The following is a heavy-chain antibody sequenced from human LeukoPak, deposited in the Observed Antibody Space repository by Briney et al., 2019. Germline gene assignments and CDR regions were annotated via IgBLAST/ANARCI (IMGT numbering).Heavy chain of an antibody. J-gene: IGHJ4*02. CDR1: GGSISSGGYS. V-gene: IGHV4-30-2*01. CDR2: IYHSGST. CDR3: ASGRGYSSSWHDY. Sequence: SETLSLTCAVFGGSISSGGYSWSWIRQPPGKGLEWIGYIYHSGSTYYNPSLKSRVTISVDRSKNQFSLKLSSVTAADTAVYYCASGRGYSSSWHDYWGQGTLVTVSS. D-gene: IGHD6-13*01.